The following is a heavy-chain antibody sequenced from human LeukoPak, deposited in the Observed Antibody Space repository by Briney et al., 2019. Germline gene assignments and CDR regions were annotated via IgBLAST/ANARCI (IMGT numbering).Heavy chain of an antibody. CDR3: ARVIDYDSSGYYLGY. CDR2: IYYSGST. J-gene: IGHJ4*02. CDR1: GGSISRYY. Sequence: SETLSLTCTVSGGSISRYYWSWIRQPPGKGLEWIGYIYYSGSTNYNPSLKSRVTISVDTSKNQFSLKLSSVTAADTAVYYCARVIDYDSSGYYLGYWGQGTRVTVSS. D-gene: IGHD3-22*01. V-gene: IGHV4-59*12.